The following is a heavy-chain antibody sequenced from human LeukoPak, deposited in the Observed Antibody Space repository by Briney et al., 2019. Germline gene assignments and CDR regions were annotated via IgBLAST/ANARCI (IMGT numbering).Heavy chain of an antibody. D-gene: IGHD3-10*01. CDR2: ISSSSYI. V-gene: IGHV3-21*01. CDR1: GFTFSSYD. CDR3: ARVQGYYYYIDV. J-gene: IGHJ6*03. Sequence: KPGGSLRLSCAASGFTFSSYDMNWVRQAPGKGLEWVSSISSSSYIYYADSLKGRFTISRDNAKNSLFLQMNSLRAEDTAVYYCARVQGYYYYIDVWGKGTTVTVSS.